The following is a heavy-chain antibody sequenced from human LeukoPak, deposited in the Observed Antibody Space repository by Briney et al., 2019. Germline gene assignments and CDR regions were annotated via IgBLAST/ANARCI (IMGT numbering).Heavy chain of an antibody. Sequence: GGSLRLSCTASGFTFTRHAMSWVRQAPGKGLEWVSEISASGDSTYTAASVRGRFAISRDNSKTTLYLQMNSLRGEDTAVYYCAKNFGALPAAHNEFWGRGTMVTVPS. J-gene: IGHJ4*02. CDR2: ISASGDST. V-gene: IGHV3-23*01. D-gene: IGHD2-2*01. CDR1: GFTFTRHA. CDR3: AKNFGALPAAHNEF.